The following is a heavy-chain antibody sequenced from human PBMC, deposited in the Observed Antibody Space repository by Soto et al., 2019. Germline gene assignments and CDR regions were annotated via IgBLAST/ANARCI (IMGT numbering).Heavy chain of an antibody. Sequence: EVQLLESGGGLVQPGGSLRLSCAASGLTFSSYAMSWVRQAPGRGLEWVAVISNTGVTTQYADSVKGRFTMSRDNSKRTVYLQMHSLRVDDTAVYFCAKYPLWGQWLEYGYLDQWGQGNLVTVSS. V-gene: IGHV3-23*01. CDR1: GLTFSSYA. D-gene: IGHD6-19*01. CDR2: ISNTGVTT. CDR3: AKYPLWGQWLEYGYLDQ. J-gene: IGHJ5*02.